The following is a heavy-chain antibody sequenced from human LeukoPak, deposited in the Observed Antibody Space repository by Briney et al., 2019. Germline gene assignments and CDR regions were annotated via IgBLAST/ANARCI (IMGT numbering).Heavy chain of an antibody. CDR2: INTVGNT. CDR1: GFTFRSYA. J-gene: IGHJ4*02. Sequence: GGSLRLSCAASGFTFRSYAMTWVRQAPGKGLEWVSTINTVGNTYYADSVKGRFTISRDNSKNSLYLQMNSLRAEDTAVYYCARVEASGYDYGAFDYWGQGTLVTVSS. D-gene: IGHD5-12*01. CDR3: ARVEASGYDYGAFDY. V-gene: IGHV3-23*01.